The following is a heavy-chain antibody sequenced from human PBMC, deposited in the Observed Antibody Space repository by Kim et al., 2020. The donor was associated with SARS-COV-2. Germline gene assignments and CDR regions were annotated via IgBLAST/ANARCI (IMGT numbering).Heavy chain of an antibody. J-gene: IGHJ5*02. CDR1: GGTFSSYA. CDR2: IIPIFGTA. D-gene: IGHD2-21*01. V-gene: IGHV1-69*13. CDR3: ARAKEQLSLWCHFGP. Sequence: SVKVSCKASGGTFSSYAISWVRQAPGQGLEWMGGIIPIFGTANYAQKFQGRVTITADESTSTAYMELSSLRSEDTAVYYCARAKEQLSLWCHFGPWGQGALVTVSS.